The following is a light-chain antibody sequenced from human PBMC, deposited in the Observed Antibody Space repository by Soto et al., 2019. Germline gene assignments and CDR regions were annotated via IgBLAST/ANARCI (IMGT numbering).Light chain of an antibody. V-gene: IGLV2-23*02. J-gene: IGLJ2*01. CDR1: SSDVGNYNV. Sequence: QSALTQPASVSGSLGQSITISCTGTSSDVGNYNVVSWYQQHPGKAPKLIIYEVNKQPLGVSDRYSGSKSANTASLTIAGLQAEDEADYYCCSYAGRSTVVFGGGTKLAVL. CDR2: EVN. CDR3: CSYAGRSTVV.